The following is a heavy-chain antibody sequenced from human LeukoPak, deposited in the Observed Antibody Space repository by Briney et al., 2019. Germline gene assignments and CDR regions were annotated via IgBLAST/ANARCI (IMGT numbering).Heavy chain of an antibody. J-gene: IGHJ6*03. D-gene: IGHD5-12*01. CDR2: IYYSGST. V-gene: IGHV4-39*01. CDR1: GGSISSSSYY. CDR3: ARTSITTISGYNKFRYYYYMDV. Sequence: SETLSPTCTVSGGSISSSSYYWGWIRQPPGKGLEWIGSIYYSGSTYYNPSLKSRVTISVDTSKNQFSLKLSSVTAADMAVYYCARTSITTISGYNKFRYYYYMDVWGKGTTVTVSS.